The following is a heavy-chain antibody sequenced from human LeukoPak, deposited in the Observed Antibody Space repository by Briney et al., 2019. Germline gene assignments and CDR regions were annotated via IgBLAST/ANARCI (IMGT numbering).Heavy chain of an antibody. CDR1: GGSFSGYY. D-gene: IGHD3-22*01. V-gene: IGHV4-34*01. Sequence: SETLSLTCAVYGGSFSGYYWSWIRQPPGKGLEWIGEINHSGSTNYNPSLKSRVTISVDTSKNRFSLKLSSVTAADTAVYYCARVGGRDYYDSSGHYYYYGMDVWGQGTTVTVSS. CDR3: ARVGGRDYYDSSGHYYYYGMDV. J-gene: IGHJ6*02. CDR2: INHSGST.